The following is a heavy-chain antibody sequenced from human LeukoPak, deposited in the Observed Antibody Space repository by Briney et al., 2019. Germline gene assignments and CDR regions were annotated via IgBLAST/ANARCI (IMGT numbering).Heavy chain of an antibody. J-gene: IGHJ4*02. CDR2: ISSSSNTI. D-gene: IGHD2-15*01. CDR3: ARGDCSGGSCYSSLTTIDY. V-gene: IGHV3-48*01. Sequence: PGGSLRLSCAASGFTFSSYSMNWVRQAPGKGLEWVSYISSSSNTIYYADSVKGRFTISRDNAKNSLYLQMNSLRAEDTAVYYCARGDCSGGSCYSSLTTIDYWGQGTLVTVSS. CDR1: GFTFSSYS.